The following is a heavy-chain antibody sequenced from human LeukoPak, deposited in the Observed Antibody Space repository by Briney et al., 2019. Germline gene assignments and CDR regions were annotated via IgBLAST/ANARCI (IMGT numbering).Heavy chain of an antibody. J-gene: IGHJ4*02. CDR3: ARVHAYCGTSTTSCLDY. CDR2: ISAYNGNT. Sequence: EASVKVSCKASGYTFTRYYMHWVRQAPGQGLEWMGWISAYNGNTDYAQKFQGRITMTTDTSTSRADMELRSLRSDDTAVYYCARVHAYCGTSTTSCLDYWGQGTLVTVSS. CDR1: GYTFTRYY. D-gene: IGHD1-7*01. V-gene: IGHV1-18*04.